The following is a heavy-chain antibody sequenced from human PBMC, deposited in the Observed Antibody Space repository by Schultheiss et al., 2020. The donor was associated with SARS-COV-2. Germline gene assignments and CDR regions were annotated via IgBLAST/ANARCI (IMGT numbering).Heavy chain of an antibody. J-gene: IGHJ5*02. CDR3: AARYCSSTSCAYNWFDP. CDR1: GGSISSYY. Sequence: SETLSLTCTVSGGSISSYYWSWIRQPPGKGLECIGFIYYSGSTNYNPSLKSRVTISVDTSKNQFSLKLSSVTAADTAVYYCAARYCSSTSCAYNWFDPWGQGTLVTVSS. V-gene: IGHV4-59*01. CDR2: IYYSGST. D-gene: IGHD2-2*01.